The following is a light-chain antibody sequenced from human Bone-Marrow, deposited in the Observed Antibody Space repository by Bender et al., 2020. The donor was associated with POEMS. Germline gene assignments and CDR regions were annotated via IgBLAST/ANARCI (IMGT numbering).Light chain of an antibody. Sequence: SYELTQPPSVSVSPGQTARISCSADALPKQSTFWYQQKSGQAPLLIIYKDTERPSGIPERLSGSSSETKVTLIISGVQAEDEGDYYCQSVDSSVSYSDVIFGGGTKLTVL. CDR1: ALPKQS. CDR2: KDT. V-gene: IGLV3-25*03. CDR3: QSVDSSVSYSDVI. J-gene: IGLJ2*01.